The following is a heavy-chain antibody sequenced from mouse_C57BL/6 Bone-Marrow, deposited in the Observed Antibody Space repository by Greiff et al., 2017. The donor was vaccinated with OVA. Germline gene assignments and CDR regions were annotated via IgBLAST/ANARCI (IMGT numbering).Heavy chain of an antibody. Sequence: QVQLKESGPGLVAPSQSLSITCTVSGFSLTSYGVHWVRQPPGTGLEWLVVIWSDGSTTYNSAPKSRLSIRKDNSKSQVFLKMNSLQTDDTAMYYCARHEGLGSRWDYAMDYWGQGTSVTVSS. D-gene: IGHD1-1*01. J-gene: IGHJ4*01. V-gene: IGHV2-6-1*01. CDR2: IWSDGST. CDR3: ARHEGLGSRWDYAMDY. CDR1: GFSLTSYG.